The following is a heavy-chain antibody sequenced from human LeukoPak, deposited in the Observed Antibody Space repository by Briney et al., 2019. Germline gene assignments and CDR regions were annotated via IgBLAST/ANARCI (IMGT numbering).Heavy chain of an antibody. V-gene: IGHV4-34*01. CDR2: INHSGST. CDR3: ARSGASLFHYYYYMDV. Sequence: SETLSLTCAVYGGSFSGYYWSWIRQPPGKGLEWIGEINHSGSTNYNPSLKSRVTISVDTSKNQFSLKLSSVTAADTAVYYCARSGASLFHYYYYMDVWGKGTTVTVSS. CDR1: GGSFSGYY. D-gene: IGHD3-16*01. J-gene: IGHJ6*03.